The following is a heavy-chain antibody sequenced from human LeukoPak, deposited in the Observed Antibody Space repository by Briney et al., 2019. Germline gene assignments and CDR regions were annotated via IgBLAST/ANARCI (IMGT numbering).Heavy chain of an antibody. J-gene: IGHJ4*02. V-gene: IGHV3-48*03. D-gene: IGHD4-17*01. CDR1: GFTFSSYE. CDR2: ISSGSTI. Sequence: GGSLRLSCAASGFTFSSYEMNWVRQAPGKGLEWVSYISSGSTIYYADSVKGRFTISRDNAKNSLYLQMNSLRAEDTAVYYCARPVDYGEDWGQGTLVTVSS. CDR3: ARPVDYGED.